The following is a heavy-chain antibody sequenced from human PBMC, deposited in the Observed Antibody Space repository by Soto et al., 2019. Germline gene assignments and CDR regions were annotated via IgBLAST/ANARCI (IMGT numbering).Heavy chain of an antibody. CDR3: ARDLLVIYYYYGMDV. J-gene: IGHJ6*02. CDR1: VFTFGSYG. D-gene: IGHD3-10*01. Sequence: PGGSLRLACAASVFTFGSYGMRWVRQAPGKGLEWVAVIWYDGSNKYYADSVKGRFTISRDNSKNTLYLQMNSLRAEDTAVYYCARDLLVIYYYYGMDVWGQGTTVTVSS. V-gene: IGHV3-33*01. CDR2: IWYDGSNK.